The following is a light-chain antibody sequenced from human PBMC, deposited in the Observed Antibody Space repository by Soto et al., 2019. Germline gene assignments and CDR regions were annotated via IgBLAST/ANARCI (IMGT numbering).Light chain of an antibody. J-gene: IGLJ2*01. V-gene: IGLV1-51*01. CDR1: SSNIGNNY. CDR3: ATWERGLSVGV. CDR2: DND. Sequence: QSVLTQPPSVSAAPGQKVTISCSGSSSNIGNNYVFWYQQLPGTAPKLLIYDNDKRPSGIPDRFSGSKSGTSATLGITGLQARDEADYYCATWERGLSVGVFGGGTKLTVL.